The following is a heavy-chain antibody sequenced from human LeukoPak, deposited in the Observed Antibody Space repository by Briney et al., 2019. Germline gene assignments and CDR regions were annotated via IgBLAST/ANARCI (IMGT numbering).Heavy chain of an antibody. CDR2: IYYSGST. CDR3: ARQSRSPGFH. D-gene: IGHD6-13*01. Sequence: SETLSLTCTVSGGSISSSSYYWGWIRQPPGKGLEWIGSIYYSGSTYYNPSLKSRATISVDTSKNQFTLKLSSVTAADTAVYYCARQSRSPGFHWGQGTLVTVSS. V-gene: IGHV4-39*01. CDR1: GGSISSSSYY. J-gene: IGHJ4*02.